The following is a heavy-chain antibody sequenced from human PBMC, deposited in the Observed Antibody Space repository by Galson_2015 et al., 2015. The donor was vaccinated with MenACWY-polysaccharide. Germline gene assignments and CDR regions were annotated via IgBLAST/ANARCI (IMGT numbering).Heavy chain of an antibody. D-gene: IGHD4-17*01. CDR1: GFTFDDYV. Sequence: SLRLPCAASGFTFDDYVMHWVRQAPGKGLEWVSLISGDGGSTYYADSVKGRFTIPRDNSKNSLYLQMYSLRIEDTALYYCAKGWGYDYGDSIDYWGQGTLVTVSS. J-gene: IGHJ4*02. CDR2: ISGDGGST. V-gene: IGHV3-43*02. CDR3: AKGWGYDYGDSIDY.